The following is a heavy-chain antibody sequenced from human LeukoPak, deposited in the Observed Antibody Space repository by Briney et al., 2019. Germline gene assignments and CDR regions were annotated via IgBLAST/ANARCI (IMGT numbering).Heavy chain of an antibody. CDR1: GGSISSSSYY. V-gene: IGHV4-39*07. CDR2: IYYSGST. CDR3: ARVVGYCSGGSCSTPLDY. D-gene: IGHD2-15*01. Sequence: SETLSLTCTVSGGSISSSSYYWGWIRQPPGKGLEWIGSIYYSGSTYYNPSLKSRVTISVDTSKNQFSLKLSSVTAADTAVYYCARVVGYCSGGSCSTPLDYWGQGTLITVSS. J-gene: IGHJ4*02.